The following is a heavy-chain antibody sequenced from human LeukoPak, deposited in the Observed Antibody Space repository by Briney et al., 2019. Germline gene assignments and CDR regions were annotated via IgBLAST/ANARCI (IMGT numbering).Heavy chain of an antibody. J-gene: IGHJ3*02. Sequence: GGSLRLSCAASGFTFSSYAMSWVRQAPGKGLEWVSAISGSGGSTYYADSVKGRFNISRDSSKNTLYLQMSSLRVEDTAVYYCASQGRGAFDIWGQGTMVTVSS. V-gene: IGHV3-23*01. CDR3: ASQGRGAFDI. CDR2: ISGSGGST. D-gene: IGHD3-10*01. CDR1: GFTFSSYA.